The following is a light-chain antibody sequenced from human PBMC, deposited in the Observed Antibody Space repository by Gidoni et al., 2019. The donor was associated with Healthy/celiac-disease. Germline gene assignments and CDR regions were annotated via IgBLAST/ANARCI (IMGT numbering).Light chain of an antibody. CDR3: QHSYSTPRT. CDR1: QSISSY. CDR2: AAS. J-gene: IGKJ1*01. V-gene: IGKV1-39*01. Sequence: DIQMTQSPSSLSASVGDRVTITCRASQSISSYLNWYQQKPGKAPKLLIYAASSLQSGVPSRFSGSGSGTDFTRTISSLQPEDFATYYCQHSYSTPRTCGQGTKVEIK.